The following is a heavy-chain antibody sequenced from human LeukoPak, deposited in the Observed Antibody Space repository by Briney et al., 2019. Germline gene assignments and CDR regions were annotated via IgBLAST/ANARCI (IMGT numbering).Heavy chain of an antibody. CDR2: IYYSGST. CDR1: GGSISSYY. Sequence: PSETLSLTCTVSGGSISSYYWSWIRQPPGKGLEWIGYIYYSGSTNYNPSLKSRVTISVDTSKNQFSLKLSSVTAADTAVYYCARHPEMATFYYFDYWGQGTLVTVSS. V-gene: IGHV4-59*08. D-gene: IGHD5-24*01. CDR3: ARHPEMATFYYFDY. J-gene: IGHJ4*02.